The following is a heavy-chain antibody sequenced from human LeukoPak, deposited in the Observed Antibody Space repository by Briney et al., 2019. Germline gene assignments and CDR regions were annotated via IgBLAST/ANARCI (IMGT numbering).Heavy chain of an antibody. Sequence: SETLSLTCTVSGGSISTEYWSWIRQSAGKGPEWIGRISTSGSSSYNPSLKSRVTISIDKSNNWFSLMLSSVTAADTAIYYCARDSFDAFHIWGQGTMVTVSS. V-gene: IGHV4-4*07. CDR2: ISTSGSS. CDR3: ARDSFDAFHI. J-gene: IGHJ3*02. CDR1: GGSISTEY. D-gene: IGHD2-2*01.